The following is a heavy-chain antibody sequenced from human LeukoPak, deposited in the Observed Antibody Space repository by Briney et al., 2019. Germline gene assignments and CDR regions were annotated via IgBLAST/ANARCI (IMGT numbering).Heavy chain of an antibody. CDR1: GFNFNTYT. CDR2: ISYDGGDK. J-gene: IGHJ4*02. Sequence: PGGSLRLSCAASGFNFNTYTMHWVRQAPGKGLEWVAVISYDGGDKFYADSVKGRFTISRDNAKQSLYLQMNSLRAEDTAVYYCARGTLYYGSESYDYWGQGTLVIVSS. CDR3: ARGTLYYGSESYDY. D-gene: IGHD3-10*01. V-gene: IGHV3-30-3*01.